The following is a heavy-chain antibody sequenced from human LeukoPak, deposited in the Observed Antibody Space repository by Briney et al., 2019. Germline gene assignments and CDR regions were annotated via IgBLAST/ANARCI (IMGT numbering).Heavy chain of an antibody. J-gene: IGHJ4*02. CDR1: GFTFSIYA. Sequence: PGGSLRLSCAASGFTFSIYAMSWVRQAPGKGLEWVSAISGSGGSTYYADSVKGRFTISRDNSKNTLYLQMNSLRAEDTAVYYCAKDRRIQLGAFDYWGQGTLVTVSS. V-gene: IGHV3-23*01. CDR3: AKDRRIQLGAFDY. D-gene: IGHD5-18*01. CDR2: ISGSGGST.